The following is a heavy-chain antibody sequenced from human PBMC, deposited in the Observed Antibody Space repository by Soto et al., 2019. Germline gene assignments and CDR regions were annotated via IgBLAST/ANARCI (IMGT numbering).Heavy chain of an antibody. Sequence: GASVKVSCKASGYTFTSYDINWVRQATGQGLEWMGWMNPNSGNTGYAQKFQGRVTMTRNTSISTAYMELSSLRSEDTAVYYCARMGVLPRQNYDYWSGYPNSYMEVWSKGTTDT. J-gene: IGHJ6*03. D-gene: IGHD3-3*01. CDR3: ARMGVLPRQNYDYWSGYPNSYMEV. V-gene: IGHV1-8*01. CDR1: GYTFTSYD. CDR2: MNPNSGNT.